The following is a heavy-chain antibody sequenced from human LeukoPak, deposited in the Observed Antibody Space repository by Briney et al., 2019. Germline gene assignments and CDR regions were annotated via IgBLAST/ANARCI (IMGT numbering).Heavy chain of an antibody. Sequence: SLRLSCAASGFTFDDYAMHGVRQAPGKGLEGVSGFSWNSGIIGYADSVKGRFTISRDNAKNIPYLQTNSPRAQDMALYYCAKGREYQLPPDAFDIWGQGTMVTVSS. V-gene: IGHV3-9*03. CDR3: AKGREYQLPPDAFDI. J-gene: IGHJ3*02. CDR1: GFTFDDYA. CDR2: FSWNSGII. D-gene: IGHD2-2*01.